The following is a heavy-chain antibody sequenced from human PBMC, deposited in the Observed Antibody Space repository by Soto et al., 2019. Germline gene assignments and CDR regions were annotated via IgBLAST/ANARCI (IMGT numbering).Heavy chain of an antibody. Sequence: QVQLVESGGGLVKPGGSLRLSCAASGFTFSDYYMSWIRQAPGKGLEWVSYISSSSSYTNYADSVKGRFTISRDNAKNXLYLQMNSLRAEDTAGYYCARGLTRYYYYYHGMDVWGQGTTVTVSS. D-gene: IGHD2-21*02. CDR1: GFTFSDYY. CDR3: ARGLTRYYYYYHGMDV. J-gene: IGHJ6*02. CDR2: ISSSSSYT. V-gene: IGHV3-11*05.